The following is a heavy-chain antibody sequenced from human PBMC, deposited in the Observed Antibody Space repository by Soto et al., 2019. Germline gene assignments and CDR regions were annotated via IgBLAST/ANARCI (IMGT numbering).Heavy chain of an antibody. V-gene: IGHV3-11*01. J-gene: IGHJ5*02. D-gene: IGHD3-22*01. CDR1: GFSFSDPY. CDR2: ISTGGGTR. Sequence: GGSLRLSCAASGFSFSDPYMSWIRQAPGKGLEWISYISTGGGTRFYADSVKGRFTISRDNAKNSLYLQMNSLRTEDTAVYYCARDFDYDSSGYYYESWGQGTLVTVSS. CDR3: ARDFDYDSSGYYYES.